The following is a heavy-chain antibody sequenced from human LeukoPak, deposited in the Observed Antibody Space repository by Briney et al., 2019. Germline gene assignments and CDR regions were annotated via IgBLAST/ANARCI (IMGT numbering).Heavy chain of an antibody. Sequence: GGSLRLSCAASGFTFSTYWMSWVRQAPGKGLEWVSAISGSGGSTYYADSVKGRFTISRDNSKNTLYLQMNSLRAEDTAVYYCAKVVLTAVAGYYFDYWGQGTLVTVSS. J-gene: IGHJ4*02. CDR2: ISGSGGST. CDR1: GFTFSTYW. V-gene: IGHV3-23*01. CDR3: AKVVLTAVAGYYFDY. D-gene: IGHD6-19*01.